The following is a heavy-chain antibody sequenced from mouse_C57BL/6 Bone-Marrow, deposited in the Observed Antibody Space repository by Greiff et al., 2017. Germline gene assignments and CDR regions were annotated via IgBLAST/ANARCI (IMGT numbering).Heavy chain of an antibody. D-gene: IGHD1-1*01. V-gene: IGHV1-76*01. CDR2: IYPGSGNT. Sequence: QVHVKQSGAELVRPGASVKLSCKASGYTFTDYYINWVKQRPGQGLEWIARIYPGSGNTYYNEKFKGKATLTAEKSSSTAYMQLSSLTSEDSAVYFCARRNYYGSTSWYFDVWGTGTTVTVSS. CDR1: GYTFTDYY. J-gene: IGHJ1*03. CDR3: ARRNYYGSTSWYFDV.